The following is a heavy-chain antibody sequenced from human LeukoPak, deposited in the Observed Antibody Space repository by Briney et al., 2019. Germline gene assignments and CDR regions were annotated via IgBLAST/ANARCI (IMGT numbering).Heavy chain of an antibody. V-gene: IGHV1-46*01. Sequence: ASVKVSCKASGYTFTSYYMHWVRQAPGQGLEWMGIINPSGGSTSYAQKFQGRVTMTRDTSTSTVYMELSSLRSEDTAVYYCARVSDGTGYYTNWYFDLWGRGTLVTVSS. CDR3: ARVSDGTGYYTNWYFDL. CDR1: GYTFTSYY. CDR2: INPSGGST. J-gene: IGHJ2*01. D-gene: IGHD3-3*01.